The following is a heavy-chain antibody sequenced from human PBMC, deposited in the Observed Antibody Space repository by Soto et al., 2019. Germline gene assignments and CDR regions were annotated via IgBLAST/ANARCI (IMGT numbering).Heavy chain of an antibody. Sequence: SETLSLTCTVSGGSISSGGYYWSWIRQHPGKGLEWIGYIYYSGSTYYNPSLKSRVTISVDTSKNQFSLKLSSVTAADTAVYYCARDYSSWGGSNYYYYYYGMDVWGQGTTVTVSS. V-gene: IGHV4-31*03. CDR1: GGSISSGGYY. CDR3: ARDYSSWGGSNYYYYYYGMDV. J-gene: IGHJ6*02. CDR2: IYYSGST. D-gene: IGHD3-3*01.